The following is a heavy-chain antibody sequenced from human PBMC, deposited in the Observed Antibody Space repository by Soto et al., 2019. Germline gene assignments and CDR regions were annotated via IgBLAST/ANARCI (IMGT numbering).Heavy chain of an antibody. D-gene: IGHD3-10*01. J-gene: IGHJ6*02. CDR1: GFTFTSYG. CDR3: AKTWFGEDNYGMDV. CDR2: ISYDGSKK. Sequence: WGSLRLSCAASGFTFTSYGLHFCRQSPFKWLEWVAGISYDGSKKYFADSVKGRFTISRDNPRSTLFLDMNSLRGEDTAIYYCAKTWFGEDNYGMDVWGQGTTVTVSS. V-gene: IGHV3-30*18.